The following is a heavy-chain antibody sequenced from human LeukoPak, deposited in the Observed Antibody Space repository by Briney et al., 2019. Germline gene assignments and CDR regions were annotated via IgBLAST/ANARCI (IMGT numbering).Heavy chain of an antibody. CDR2: MNANSGNT. Sequence: VASVKVSCKASGYTFTSYDINWVRQATGQGLEWMGWMNANSGNTGYAQKFQGRVTMTRNTSISTAYMELSSLRSEDTAVYYCARLGDRYYDFWSGYPTPMDVWGKGTTVTVSS. CDR1: GYTFTSYD. J-gene: IGHJ6*04. CDR3: ARLGDRYYDFWSGYPTPMDV. V-gene: IGHV1-8*01. D-gene: IGHD3-3*01.